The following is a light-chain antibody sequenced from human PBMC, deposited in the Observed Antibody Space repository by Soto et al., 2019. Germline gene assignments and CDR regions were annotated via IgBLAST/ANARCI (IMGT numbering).Light chain of an antibody. J-gene: IGLJ1*01. CDR2: EVN. Sequence: QSALTQPPSASGSPGQSVTISCTGTSRDVGSYNYASWYRQHPDKAPQVMIYEVNKRPSGVPDRFSGSKSGNTASLTVSGLQAEDEADYYCCSYAGSDKYVFRTGTKVTVL. CDR3: CSYAGSDKYV. V-gene: IGLV2-8*01. CDR1: SRDVGSYNY.